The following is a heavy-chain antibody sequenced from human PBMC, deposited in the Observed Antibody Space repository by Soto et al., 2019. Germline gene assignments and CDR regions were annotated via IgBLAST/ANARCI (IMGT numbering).Heavy chain of an antibody. CDR1: GFSISSDSY. V-gene: IGHV4-38-2*01. Sequence: PSETLSLTCAVSGFSISSDSYWGWMRQSPGKGLEWIGTLSHTGRTFYNPSLKSRVTISADTTKNQFSLSLTSVTAAHTADYYCGHLRTETGGTPAPPYLVSWGPGALVTAST. CDR3: GHLRTETGGTPAPPYLVS. CDR2: LSHTGRT. J-gene: IGHJ5*01. D-gene: IGHD2-8*02.